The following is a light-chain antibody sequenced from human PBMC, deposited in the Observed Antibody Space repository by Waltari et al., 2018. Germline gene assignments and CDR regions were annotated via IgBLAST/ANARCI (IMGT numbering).Light chain of an antibody. CDR3: CSYARSGTVL. Sequence: QSALTQPAAVSGSPGQSNTISCTGTSSDVGSYSLVSWYQQHPGKAPKLMIYEVVKRPSGVSNRFSGSTSANAASLTISGLQAEDEGDYYCCSYARSGTVLFGGGTKLTVL. CDR1: SSDVGSYSL. V-gene: IGLV2-23*02. CDR2: EVV. J-gene: IGLJ2*01.